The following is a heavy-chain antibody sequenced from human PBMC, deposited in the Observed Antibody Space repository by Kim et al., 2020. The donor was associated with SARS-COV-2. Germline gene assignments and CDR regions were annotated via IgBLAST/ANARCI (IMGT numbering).Heavy chain of an antibody. Sequence: ASVKVSCKASGYAFTSNDINWVRQAPGQGLEWMGWMNPNSGNTGYAQRFQGRVTMTRDTSISTAYMELSSLTSDDAAVYYCTTEPAALSRAMDVWGQGTTVTVSS. J-gene: IGHJ6*02. CDR3: TTEPAALSRAMDV. V-gene: IGHV1-8*01. CDR2: MNPNSGNT. D-gene: IGHD2-2*01. CDR1: GYAFTSND.